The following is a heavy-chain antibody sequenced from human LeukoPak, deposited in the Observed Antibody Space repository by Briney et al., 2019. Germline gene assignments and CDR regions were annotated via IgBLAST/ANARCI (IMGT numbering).Heavy chain of an antibody. CDR1: GYTFTGYY. CDR3: ARDHEWGLDY. D-gene: IGHD2-8*01. J-gene: IGHJ4*02. Sequence: GASVKVSCKASGYTFTGYYMHWVRQAPGQGLEWMGWINPNSGGTNFAQNFQGRVTMTGDTSIITAYMELSRLRSDDTAVYYCARDHEWGLDYWGQGTLVTVSS. CDR2: INPNSGGT. V-gene: IGHV1-2*02.